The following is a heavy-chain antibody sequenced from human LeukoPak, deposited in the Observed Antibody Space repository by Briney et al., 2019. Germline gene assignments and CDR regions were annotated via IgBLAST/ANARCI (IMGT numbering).Heavy chain of an antibody. CDR3: ARFTAADSSGFYYYYYGMDV. CDR1: GGSISSGDYY. D-gene: IGHD3-22*01. V-gene: IGHV4-30-4*01. CDR2: IYYSGST. J-gene: IGHJ6*02. Sequence: PSETLSLTCTVSGGSISSGDYYWSWIRQPPGKALEWIGYIYYSGSTYYNPSLKSRVTISVDKSKNQFSLKLSSVTAADTAVYYCARFTAADSSGFYYYYYGMDVWGQGTTVTVSS.